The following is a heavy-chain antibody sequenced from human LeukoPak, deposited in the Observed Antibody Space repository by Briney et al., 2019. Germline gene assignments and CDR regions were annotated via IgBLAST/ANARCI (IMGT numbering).Heavy chain of an antibody. J-gene: IGHJ3*02. D-gene: IGHD6-13*01. CDR3: AKEGIAAAAGAFDI. Sequence: GGSLRLSCAASGFTVSSNYMSWVRQAPGKGLEWVSAIYSGGSTYYADSVKGRFTISRDNSKNTLYLQMNSLRAEDTAVYYCAKEGIAAAAGAFDIWGQGTMVTVSS. V-gene: IGHV3-53*01. CDR1: GFTVSSNY. CDR2: IYSGGST.